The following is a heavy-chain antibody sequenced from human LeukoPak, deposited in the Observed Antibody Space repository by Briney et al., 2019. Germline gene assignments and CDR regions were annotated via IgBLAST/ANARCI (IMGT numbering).Heavy chain of an antibody. D-gene: IGHD6-19*01. CDR1: EFTVSSNY. Sequence: GGSLRLSCAACEFTVSSNYMSWVRQAPGKGLEWVSVIYSGGTTEYADSVEGRFTISRDISKNTLYLQMNNLRAEDTAVYYCARWIRQWPQYHFDYWGQGTLVTVSS. J-gene: IGHJ4*02. V-gene: IGHV3-66*01. CDR2: IYSGGTT. CDR3: ARWIRQWPQYHFDY.